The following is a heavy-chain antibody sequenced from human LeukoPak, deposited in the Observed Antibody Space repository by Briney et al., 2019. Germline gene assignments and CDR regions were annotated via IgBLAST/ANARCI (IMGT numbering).Heavy chain of an antibody. CDR1: GFTVSGNY. J-gene: IGHJ5*02. Sequence: GGSLGLSCAASGFTVSGNYMSWVRQAPGKGLEWVSVIYSGGSTYYADSVKGRFTISRDNAKNTLYLQMNSLRAEDTAVYYCASGNWGTGKNWFDPWGQGTLVTVSS. D-gene: IGHD7-27*01. CDR3: ASGNWGTGKNWFDP. V-gene: IGHV3-66*01. CDR2: IYSGGST.